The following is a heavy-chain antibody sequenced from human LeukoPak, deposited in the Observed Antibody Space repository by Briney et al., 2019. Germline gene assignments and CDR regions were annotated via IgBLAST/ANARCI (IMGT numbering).Heavy chain of an antibody. CDR2: ISGRDDSA. CDR1: GFTFSRYA. CDR3: AKSGLNRFDY. V-gene: IGHV3-23*01. J-gene: IGHJ4*02. Sequence: PGGSLRLSCAASGFTFSRYAMSWVRQAPGKGLEWVSTISGRDDSAYYADSVKGRFTISRDNSKNTLYLQVNSLRAEDTAVYYCAKSGLNRFDYWGQGTLVTVSS. D-gene: IGHD2-15*01.